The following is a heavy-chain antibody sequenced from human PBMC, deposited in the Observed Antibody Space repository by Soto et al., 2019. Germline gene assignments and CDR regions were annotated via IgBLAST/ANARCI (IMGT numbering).Heavy chain of an antibody. Sequence: QPGGSLILPCAASEFSGRSNYMSWVRQAPGKGLEWVSTISGSGGNTYYPDSVKGRFTISRDNSKNTVFVQMNNLRAEDTGVYYCAKIWFGESLPYEYWGRGTLVTVSS. CDR1: EFSGRSNY. CDR3: AKIWFGESLPYEY. J-gene: IGHJ4*02. CDR2: ISGSGGNT. D-gene: IGHD3-10*01. V-gene: IGHV3-23*01.